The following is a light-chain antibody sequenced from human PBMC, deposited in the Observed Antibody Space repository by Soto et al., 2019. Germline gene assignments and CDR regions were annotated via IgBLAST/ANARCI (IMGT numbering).Light chain of an antibody. Sequence: QSALTQPASVSGSPGQSITISCTGTSSDVGGYKYVSWYQQHPGKAPKLIIYGVSDRPSGVSSRFSGSKSGNTASLTISGLQPEDEAHYYCTSYKRGPLYVFGTGTKLTVL. CDR1: SSDVGGYKY. J-gene: IGLJ1*01. CDR2: GVS. V-gene: IGLV2-14*01. CDR3: TSYKRGPLYV.